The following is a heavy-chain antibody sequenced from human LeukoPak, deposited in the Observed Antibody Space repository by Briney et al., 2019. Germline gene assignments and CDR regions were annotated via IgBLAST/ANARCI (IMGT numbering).Heavy chain of an antibody. CDR3: AKESDGGSFDIDY. J-gene: IGHJ4*02. V-gene: IGHV3-43*01. Sequence: GGSLRLSCAASGFTFDDYTIHWVRQAPGKGLEWVSLISWDGGSRYYADSVKGRFTISRDNSKNSLYLQMNSLRIEGTALYYCAKESDGGSFDIDYWGQGTLVTVSS. CDR1: GFTFDDYT. D-gene: IGHD1-26*01. CDR2: ISWDGGSR.